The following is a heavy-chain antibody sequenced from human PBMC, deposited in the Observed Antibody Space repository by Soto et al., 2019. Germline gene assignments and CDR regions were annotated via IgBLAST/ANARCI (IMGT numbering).Heavy chain of an antibody. V-gene: IGHV1-8*01. CDR3: ASGDYDFWSGPNYYSYSMDV. J-gene: IGHJ6*02. CDR1: GYTFSSYD. CDR2: MNPNSGNT. D-gene: IGHD3-3*01. Sequence: ASVKVSWKASGYTFSSYDIDWVRQATGQGLEWMGWMNPNSGNTGYAQKFQGRVTMTRNTSISTAYMELSSLRSEDTAVYYCASGDYDFWSGPNYYSYSMDVWGQGPTGTSP.